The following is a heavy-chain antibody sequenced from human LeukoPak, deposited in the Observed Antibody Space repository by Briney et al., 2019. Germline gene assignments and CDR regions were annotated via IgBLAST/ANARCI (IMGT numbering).Heavy chain of an antibody. CDR1: GFTFSKVW. CDR2: IKSNTDGGTT. Sequence: GGSLRLSCAASGFTFSKVWMSWVRQAPGKGLEWVGRIKSNTDGGTTDYAAPVKGRFTISRDDSENTLYLQMNSLRAEDTAVYYCARDHGGYDFWSGYYDYWGQGTLVTVSS. D-gene: IGHD3-3*01. J-gene: IGHJ4*02. V-gene: IGHV3-15*01. CDR3: ARDHGGYDFWSGYYDY.